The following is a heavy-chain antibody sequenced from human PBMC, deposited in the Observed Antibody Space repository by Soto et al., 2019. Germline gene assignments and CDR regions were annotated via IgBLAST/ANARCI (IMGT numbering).Heavy chain of an antibody. D-gene: IGHD3-10*01. J-gene: IGHJ4*02. Sequence: SENLSLTCAVSGYSISNGYYWGWIRQPPGKGLEWIGSIYHSGSTYYNPSLKSRVTISVDTSKNQFSLKLSSVTAADTAVYYCARVYYYCSGSYYTDPFDYWCQGTL. V-gene: IGHV4-38-2*01. CDR3: ARVYYYCSGSYYTDPFDY. CDR1: GYSISNGYY. CDR2: IYHSGST.